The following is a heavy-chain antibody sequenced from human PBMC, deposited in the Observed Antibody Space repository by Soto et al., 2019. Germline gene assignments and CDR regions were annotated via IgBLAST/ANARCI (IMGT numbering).Heavy chain of an antibody. V-gene: IGHV4-59*01. CDR2: VYSTGAT. CDR3: ARFQFCSGNDCYRPFDL. Sequence: SETLSLTCTVSGGSFSSYYWNWMRQPPGEGLEWLGFVYSTGATRYSPSLNGRVTMSVDTSKDQFSLILTSVTAADTAIYYCARFQFCSGNDCYRPFDLWGQGIMVTVSS. J-gene: IGHJ3*01. D-gene: IGHD2-15*01. CDR1: GGSFSSYY.